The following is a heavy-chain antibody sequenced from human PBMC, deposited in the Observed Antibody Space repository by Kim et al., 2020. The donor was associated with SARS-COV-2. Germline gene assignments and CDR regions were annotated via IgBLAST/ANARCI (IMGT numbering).Heavy chain of an antibody. CDR3: ARGRYIDWLFHQSPHYFDY. Sequence: SETLSLTCAVYGDPVNGYYWSWIRQPPGKGLEWIGEINYDRSTNYKPSLKSRVTMSLDSSKSQFSLRLTSLTAADTAVYYCARGRYIDWLFHQSPHYFDYWGQENLVTVSS. V-gene: IGHV4-34*01. CDR1: GDPVNGYY. J-gene: IGHJ4*02. D-gene: IGHD3-9*01. CDR2: INYDRST.